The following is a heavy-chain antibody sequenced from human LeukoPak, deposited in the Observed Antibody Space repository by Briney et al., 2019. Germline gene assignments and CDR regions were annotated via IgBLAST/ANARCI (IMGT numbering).Heavy chain of an antibody. J-gene: IGHJ4*02. CDR2: IYYSGST. CDR3: ARYWFDYDILTGYSDY. V-gene: IGHV4-39*01. D-gene: IGHD3-9*01. CDR1: GGSISSSSYY. Sequence: PSETLSLTCTVSGGSISSSSYYWGWIRLPPGKGLEWIGSIYYSGSTYYNPSLKSRVTISVDTSKNQFSLKLSSVTAADTAVYYCARYWFDYDILTGYSDYWGQGTLVTVSS.